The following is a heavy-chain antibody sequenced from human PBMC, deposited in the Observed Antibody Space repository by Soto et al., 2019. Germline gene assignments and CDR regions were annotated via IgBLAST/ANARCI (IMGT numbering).Heavy chain of an antibody. V-gene: IGHV4-61*01. J-gene: IGHJ5*02. CDR2: IYNSGST. CDR1: GGSISSGCYY. D-gene: IGHD5-18*01. CDR3: ARGGGGYSYGDNWFAP. Sequence: TSETLSLTCTVSGGSISSGCYYWSWNRQHPGKGLGWIGYIYNSGSTNYNPSLKSRVTISVDTSKNQFSLKLNSVTAADTAVYYCARGGGGYSYGDNWFAPWGQGTLVTVSS.